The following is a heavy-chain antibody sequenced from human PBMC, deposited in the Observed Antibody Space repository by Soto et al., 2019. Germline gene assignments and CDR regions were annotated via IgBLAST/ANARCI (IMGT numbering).Heavy chain of an antibody. CDR1: CGSFSGYY. CDR2: INHSGST. Sequence: QVQLQQWGAGLLKPSETLSLTCAVYCGSFSGYYWSWIRQPPGKGLEWIGEINHSGSTNYNPSLKSRVTMSVDTSKNQFSLKLSSVTAADTAVYYCASTPVVITGTTESDYWGQGTLVTVSS. J-gene: IGHJ4*02. V-gene: IGHV4-34*01. CDR3: ASTPVVITGTTESDY. D-gene: IGHD1-20*01.